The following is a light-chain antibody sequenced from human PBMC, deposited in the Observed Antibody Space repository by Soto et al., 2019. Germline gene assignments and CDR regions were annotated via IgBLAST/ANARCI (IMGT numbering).Light chain of an antibody. J-gene: IGLJ3*02. CDR1: SSNIGGNY. Sequence: QSVLTQPPSASGTPGQRVTISCSGSSSNIGGNYVYWYQQLPGTAPKLLIYSNNQWPSGVPDRFSGSKSGTSASLAITGLQAEDEADYYCQAYDYSLTASVFGGGTKLTVL. CDR2: SNN. CDR3: QAYDYSLTASV. V-gene: IGLV1-47*02.